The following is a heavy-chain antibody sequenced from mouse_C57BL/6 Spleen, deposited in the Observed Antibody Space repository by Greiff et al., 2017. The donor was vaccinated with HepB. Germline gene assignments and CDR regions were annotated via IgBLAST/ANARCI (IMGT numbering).Heavy chain of an antibody. CDR1: GFTFSSYA. CDR3: TREGYYGSSPYYAMDY. CDR2: ISSGGDYI. V-gene: IGHV5-9-1*02. J-gene: IGHJ4*01. Sequence: EVKLQESGEGLVKPGGSLKLSCAASGFTFSSYAMSWVRQTPEKRLEWVAYISSGGDYIYYADTVKGRFTISRDNARNTLYLQMSSLKSEDTAMYYCTREGYYGSSPYYAMDYWGQGTSVTVSS. D-gene: IGHD1-1*01.